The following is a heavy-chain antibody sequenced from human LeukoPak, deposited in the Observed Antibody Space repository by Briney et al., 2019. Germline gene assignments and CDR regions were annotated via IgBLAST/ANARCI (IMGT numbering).Heavy chain of an antibody. J-gene: IGHJ5*02. CDR1: GFTFSSYG. CDR2: IWYDRSNK. Sequence: GGSLRLSCAASGFTFSSYGMHWVRQAPGKGLEWVAVIWYDRSNKNYADSLKGRFTISRDNSKNTLYLQMDSLRAEDTAVYYCARDLGYCSAGSCENWFDPWGQGTLVTVSS. CDR3: ARDLGYCSAGSCENWFDP. V-gene: IGHV3-33*01. D-gene: IGHD2-15*01.